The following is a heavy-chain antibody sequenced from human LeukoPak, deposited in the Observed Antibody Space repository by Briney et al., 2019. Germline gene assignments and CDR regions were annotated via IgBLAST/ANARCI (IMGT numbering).Heavy chain of an antibody. CDR3: ARGLFNYDSSGLNY. J-gene: IGHJ4*02. Sequence: GGSLRLSCAASGFTFSSYVMYWVRQAPGKGLEWVTNIWYDGSNKYYADSVKGRFTISRDNSKNTLYLQMNSLRAEDTAVYYCARGLFNYDSSGLNYWGQGTLVTVSS. CDR2: IWYDGSNK. CDR1: GFTFSSYV. V-gene: IGHV3-33*01. D-gene: IGHD3-22*01.